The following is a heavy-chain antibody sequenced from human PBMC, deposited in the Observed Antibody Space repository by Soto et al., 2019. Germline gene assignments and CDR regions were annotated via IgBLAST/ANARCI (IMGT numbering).Heavy chain of an antibody. CDR2: IYYSGST. J-gene: IGHJ4*02. CDR3: ARLLDWNYFFDY. CDR1: GGSISSSRYC. D-gene: IGHD1-7*01. V-gene: IGHV4-39*01. Sequence: KTSETLSLTCAVSGGSISSSRYCWGWIRQPPGKGLEWIGSIYYSGSTYYNPSLKSRVTISVDTSKNQFSLRLSSVSAADTAVYYCARLLDWNYFFDYWGRGTPV.